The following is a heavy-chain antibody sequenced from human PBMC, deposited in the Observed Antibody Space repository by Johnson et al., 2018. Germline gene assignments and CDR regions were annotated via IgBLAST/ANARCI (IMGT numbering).Heavy chain of an antibody. Sequence: QLVESGGGVVQPGRSLRLSCVASGFTFRNYGMHWVRQAPGKGLEWVAVISYDGSNKYYADSVKGRFTISRDKSKNTLYLQMNSLRAEDTAVYYCAKGVVLMEYQDAFDIWGQGTMVTVSS. CDR3: AKGVVLMEYQDAFDI. J-gene: IGHJ3*02. CDR2: ISYDGSNK. CDR1: GFTFRNYG. D-gene: IGHD2-2*01. V-gene: IGHV3-30*18.